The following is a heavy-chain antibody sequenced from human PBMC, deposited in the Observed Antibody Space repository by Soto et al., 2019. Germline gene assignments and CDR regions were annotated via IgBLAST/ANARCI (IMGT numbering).Heavy chain of an antibody. CDR1: GYTFNSYY. Sequence: ASVKVSCKASGYTFNSYYMHWVRQAPGQGLEWMGIINPSGGSTSYAQKFQGRVTMTRDTSTSTVYMELSSLRSEDTAVYYCARDGPDGGSCYAACAFDIWGQGTMVTVSS. CDR2: INPSGGST. CDR3: ARDGPDGGSCYAACAFDI. J-gene: IGHJ3*02. D-gene: IGHD2-15*01. V-gene: IGHV1-46*02.